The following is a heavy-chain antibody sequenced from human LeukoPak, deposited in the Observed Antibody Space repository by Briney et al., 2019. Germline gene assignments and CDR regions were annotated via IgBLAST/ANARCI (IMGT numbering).Heavy chain of an antibody. Sequence: PGGSLRLSCAASGFTVSSSYMSWVRQAPGKGLEWVSVIYSGGSTYYADSVKGRFTISRDNSKNTLYLQMNSLRAEDTAVYYCARDSRGRGYSYGYYFDYWGQGTLVTVSS. V-gene: IGHV3-53*01. CDR3: ARDSRGRGYSYGYYFDY. CDR1: GFTVSSSY. CDR2: IYSGGST. D-gene: IGHD5-18*01. J-gene: IGHJ4*02.